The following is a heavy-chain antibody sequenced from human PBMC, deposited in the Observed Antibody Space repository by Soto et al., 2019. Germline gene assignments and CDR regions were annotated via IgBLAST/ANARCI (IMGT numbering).Heavy chain of an antibody. CDR2: IIPIFGTA. V-gene: IGHV1-69*12. D-gene: IGHD3-22*01. CDR3: ARERGPSSGYYPYGVDP. J-gene: IGHJ5*02. Sequence: QVQLVQSGAEVKKPGSSVKVSCKASGGTFSSYAITWVRQAPGQGLEWMGGIIPIFGTANYAQKFQGRVTITEXXSXTXXYMARSGRSYEDTAVSYCARERGPSSGYYPYGVDPWRQGTLVNVSS. CDR1: GGTFSSYA.